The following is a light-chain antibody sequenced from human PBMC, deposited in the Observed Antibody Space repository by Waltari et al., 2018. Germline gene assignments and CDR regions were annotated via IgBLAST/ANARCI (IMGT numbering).Light chain of an antibody. Sequence: SSELTQDPAVSVALGQTVRITCQGYSLRRFYASWYQQRPGQAPILVLYGQNNRPSGIPDRFSVSTSGNTAALTITSAQAEDEGDYFCHSRDTTSTRLFGGGTRVTV. V-gene: IGLV3-19*01. CDR1: SLRRFY. J-gene: IGLJ2*01. CDR2: GQN. CDR3: HSRDTTSTRL.